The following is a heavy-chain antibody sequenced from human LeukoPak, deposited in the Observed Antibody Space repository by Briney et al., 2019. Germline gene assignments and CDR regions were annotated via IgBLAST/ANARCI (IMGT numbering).Heavy chain of an antibody. CDR3: ARDRIVATSYYFDY. V-gene: IGHV3-66*02. CDR2: IYSGGST. D-gene: IGHD5-12*01. Sequence: GGSLRPSCAASGFTVSSNYMSWVRQAPGKGLEWVSVIYSGGSTYYADSVKGRFTISRDNSKNTLYLQMNSLRAEDTAVYYCARDRIVATSYYFDYWGQGTLVTVSS. J-gene: IGHJ4*02. CDR1: GFTVSSNY.